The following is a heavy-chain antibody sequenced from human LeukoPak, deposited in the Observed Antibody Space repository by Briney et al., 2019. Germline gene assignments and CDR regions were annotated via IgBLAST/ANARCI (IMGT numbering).Heavy chain of an antibody. Sequence: GGSLRLSCAASGFTFSSYWMHWVRQAPGKGLVWVSRINSDGSSTSYADSVKGRFTISRDNAKNTLYLQMNSLRAEDTAVYYCARDSRSRITGTTSAFDIWGQGTMVTVSS. CDR1: GFTFSSYW. CDR2: INSDGSST. J-gene: IGHJ3*02. D-gene: IGHD1-7*01. V-gene: IGHV3-74*01. CDR3: ARDSRSRITGTTSAFDI.